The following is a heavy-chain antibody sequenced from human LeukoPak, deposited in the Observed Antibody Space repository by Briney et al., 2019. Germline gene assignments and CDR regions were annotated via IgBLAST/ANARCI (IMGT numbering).Heavy chain of an antibody. Sequence: SETLSLTCTVSGGSISSYYWSWIRQPPGKGLEWIGYIYYSGSTNYNPSLKSRVTISVDTSKNQFSLKLSSVTAADTAVYYCAAGQPIGWFDPWGQGTLVTVSS. CDR3: AAGQPIGWFDP. J-gene: IGHJ5*02. CDR1: GGSISSYY. D-gene: IGHD1-14*01. CDR2: IYYSGST. V-gene: IGHV4-59*01.